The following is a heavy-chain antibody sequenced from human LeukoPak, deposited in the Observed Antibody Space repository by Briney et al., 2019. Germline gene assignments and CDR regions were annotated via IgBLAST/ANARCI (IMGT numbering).Heavy chain of an antibody. CDR2: IYYSGST. CDR1: GGSISSYY. Sequence: SETLSLTCTVSGGSISSYYWSWIRQPPGKGLEWIGYIYYSGSTNYNPSLKSRVTVSVDTSKNQFSLKLSSVTAADTAVYYCARIGHEDYYFDYWGQGTLVTVSS. J-gene: IGHJ4*02. CDR3: ARIGHEDYYFDY. V-gene: IGHV4-59*01.